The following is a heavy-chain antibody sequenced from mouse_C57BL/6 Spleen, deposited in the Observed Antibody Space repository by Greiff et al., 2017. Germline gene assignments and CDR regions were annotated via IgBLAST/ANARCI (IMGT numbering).Heavy chain of an antibody. CDR3: ARAPLTGPYYFDY. D-gene: IGHD4-1*01. CDR1: GYSITSGYY. V-gene: IGHV3-6*01. Sequence: EVKLMESGPGLVKPSQSLSLTCSVTGYSITSGYYWTWIRQFPGNKLEWMGYISYDGSNNYNPSLKNRISITRDTSKNQFFLKLKSVTTEDTATYYCARAPLTGPYYFDYWGQGTTLTVSS. CDR2: ISYDGSN. J-gene: IGHJ2*01.